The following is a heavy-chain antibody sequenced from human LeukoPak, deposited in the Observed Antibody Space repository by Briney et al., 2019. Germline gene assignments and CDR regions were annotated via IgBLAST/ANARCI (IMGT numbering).Heavy chain of an antibody. D-gene: IGHD2-8*01. CDR2: INHSGST. J-gene: IGHJ4*02. CDR3: ARGGPERVLMVYATRVYFDY. Sequence: SETLSLTCAVYGGSFSGYYWSWIRQPPGKELEWIGEINHSGSTNYNPSLKSRVTISVDTSKNQFSLRLTSVTAADTAVYYCARGGPERVLMVYATRVYFDYWGQGTLVTVSS. V-gene: IGHV4-34*01. CDR1: GGSFSGYY.